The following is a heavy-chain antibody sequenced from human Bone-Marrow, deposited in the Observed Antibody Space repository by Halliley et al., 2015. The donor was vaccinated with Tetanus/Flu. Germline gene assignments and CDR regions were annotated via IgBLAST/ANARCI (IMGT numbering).Heavy chain of an antibody. V-gene: IGHV4-59*01. Sequence: GLVKPSETLSLTCTVSGGSIGNYYWTWIRQPPGKGLEWIGYIYYSGGTNYNRSLKSRVTISVDKSKNQFSVNLRSVTAADTAVYYCAREAYSYSGMDVWGQGTTVIVSS. CDR3: AREAYSYSGMDV. J-gene: IGHJ6*02. CDR1: GGSIGNYY. CDR2: IYYSGGT.